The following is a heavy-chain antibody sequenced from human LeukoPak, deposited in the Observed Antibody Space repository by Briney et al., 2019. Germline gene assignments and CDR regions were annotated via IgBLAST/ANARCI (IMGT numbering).Heavy chain of an antibody. J-gene: IGHJ4*02. D-gene: IGHD3-10*01. V-gene: IGHV3-23*01. CDR1: GFTFSNYA. CDR2: ISDSGGST. Sequence: PGGSLRLSCAASGFTFSNYAMTWVRQAPGKGLEWVSGISDSGGSTYYEDSVKGRFTISRDNSKNTLYLQMNSLRAEDTAVYYCAKSLSGGGYYFEYWGQGTLVTVSS. CDR3: AKSLSGGGYYFEY.